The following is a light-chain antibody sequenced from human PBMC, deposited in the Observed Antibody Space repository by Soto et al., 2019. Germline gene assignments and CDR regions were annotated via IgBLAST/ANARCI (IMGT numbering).Light chain of an antibody. CDR1: QSVDSSY. CDR3: QQYGSSWMYT. Sequence: EMVLTQSPGTLSLSPGERATLSCRASQSVDSSYLAWYQQKPGQAPRLLIHGASSRAAGIPDRFSGSGSGTDFTLTISRLEPEDFAVYYCQQYGSSWMYTFGQGTKLEMK. J-gene: IGKJ2*01. CDR2: GAS. V-gene: IGKV3-20*01.